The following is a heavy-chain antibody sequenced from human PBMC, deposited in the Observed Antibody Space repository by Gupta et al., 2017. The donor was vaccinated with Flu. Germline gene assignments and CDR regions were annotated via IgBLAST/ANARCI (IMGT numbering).Heavy chain of an antibody. D-gene: IGHD3-16*01. CDR3: ARVGGSYRNRLAFFTD. CDR1: GESFRAYY. CDR2: ISQYGKI. J-gene: IGHJ1*01. V-gene: IGHV4-34*02. Sequence: QVQLQQWGAGLLKPSETLSLTCGVYGESFRAYYWSWIRQAHGTGLEWVGEISQYGKIKYNLSRESRVTISEDTSNRQCSLRLTSLTAADTAAYYCARVGGSYRNRLAFFTDWSQGTLVTVAA.